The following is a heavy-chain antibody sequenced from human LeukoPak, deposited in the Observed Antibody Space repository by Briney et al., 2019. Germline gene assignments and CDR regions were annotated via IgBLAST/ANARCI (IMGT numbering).Heavy chain of an antibody. CDR1: GGSISSSNYY. CDR2: IYYSGST. Sequence: SETLSLTCTVSGGSISSSNYYWGWIRQPPGKGLEWIGSIYYSGSTNYNPSLKGRVTISVETSKNQFSLKLSSVTAADTAVYYCARGLYCSGGSCYHYYYYMDVWGKGTTVTVSS. CDR3: ARGLYCSGGSCYHYYYYMDV. V-gene: IGHV4-39*07. D-gene: IGHD2-15*01. J-gene: IGHJ6*03.